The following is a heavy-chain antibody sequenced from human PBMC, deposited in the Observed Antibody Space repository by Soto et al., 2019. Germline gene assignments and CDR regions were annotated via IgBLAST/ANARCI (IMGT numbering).Heavy chain of an antibody. Sequence: EVQLLESGGGLVQPGGSLRLSCAASGFTFSSYAMSWVRQAPGKGLEWVSHISSGSSTYYADSVKGRFTISRDNSKNTLYLQVNSLRAEDTAVYYCAKTYKGPEYTTGLLAAFGIWGQGTTVTVSS. V-gene: IGHV3-23*01. CDR3: AKTYKGPEYTTGLLAAFGI. CDR2: ISSGSST. J-gene: IGHJ3*02. CDR1: GFTFSSYA. D-gene: IGHD6-19*01.